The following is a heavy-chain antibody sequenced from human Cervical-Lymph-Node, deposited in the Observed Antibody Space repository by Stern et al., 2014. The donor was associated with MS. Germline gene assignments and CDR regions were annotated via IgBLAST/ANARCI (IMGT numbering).Heavy chain of an antibody. J-gene: IGHJ6*02. CDR3: ATHRGRVTYYYGMDV. V-gene: IGHV1-24*01. Sequence: DPLVKSGAEAKTPGASGKVSCKVSGYTLSEISMHWVRKAPGTGLEWMGGFDPEHGETRYAQKFQGRVTMAEDRSTDTAYMELSSLRSEDTAVYYCATHRGRVTYYYGMDVWGQGTTVTVSS. CDR2: FDPEHGET. CDR1: GYTLSEIS. D-gene: IGHD2-21*02.